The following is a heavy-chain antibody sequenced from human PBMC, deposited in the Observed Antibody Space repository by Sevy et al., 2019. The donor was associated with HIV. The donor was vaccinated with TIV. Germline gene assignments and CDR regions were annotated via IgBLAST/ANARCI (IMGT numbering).Heavy chain of an antibody. CDR3: VREGVGGYSYSLDC. Sequence: GGSLRLSCAASGFTFSSYWMSWVRQAPGEGLEWVATMKEDGSERNYVDSVKGRFTISRDNAKNSLYLQMNSLRAEDTAVYYCVREGVGGYSYSLDCWGQRTLVTVSS. D-gene: IGHD5-18*01. CDR2: MKEDGSER. CDR1: GFTFSSYW. J-gene: IGHJ4*02. V-gene: IGHV3-7*01.